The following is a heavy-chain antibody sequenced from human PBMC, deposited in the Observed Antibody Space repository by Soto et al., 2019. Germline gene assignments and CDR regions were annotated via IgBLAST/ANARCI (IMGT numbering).Heavy chain of an antibody. J-gene: IGHJ5*02. CDR1: GIALTTAGAG. CDR3: AHRGYGNYPRDNWFDP. D-gene: IGHD4-17*01. V-gene: IGHV2-5*01. CDR2: IYWNDDT. Sequence: QNTLKAPGPTMVKPTQTLTLTFTFCGIALTTAGAGVCWIRQPPGTALEWLALIYWNDDTRYSPSRKSRLTNTKDTSKTQVLLRMTNMDPVDTATYYCAHRGYGNYPRDNWFDPLGQGILVIVSS.